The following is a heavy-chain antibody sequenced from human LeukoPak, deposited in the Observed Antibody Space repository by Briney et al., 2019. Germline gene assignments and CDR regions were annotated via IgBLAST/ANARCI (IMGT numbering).Heavy chain of an antibody. D-gene: IGHD6-13*01. Sequence: PSETLSLTCTVSGGSISSYYWSWIRQPPGKGLEWIGYIYYSGSTNYNPSLKSRVTISVDTSKNQFSLKLSSVTAADTAVYYCATIPSSWYYFDYWGQGTLVTVSS. J-gene: IGHJ4*02. CDR2: IYYSGST. V-gene: IGHV4-59*01. CDR3: ATIPSSWYYFDY. CDR1: GGSISSYY.